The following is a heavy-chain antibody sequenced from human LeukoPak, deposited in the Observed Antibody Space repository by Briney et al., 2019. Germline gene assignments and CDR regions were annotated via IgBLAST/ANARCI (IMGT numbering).Heavy chain of an antibody. Sequence: PGSSLRLSCAASGFTFSNYGMHWVRQAPGKGLEGGAVISYDGSNEYYADSVKGRFPISRDTSKNTLYLRMNSLRAEDTALYYCARKFLTGRLIDYWGQGTLVTVSS. J-gene: IGHJ4*02. CDR3: ARKFLTGRLIDY. CDR2: ISYDGSNE. V-gene: IGHV3-30*03. D-gene: IGHD7-27*01. CDR1: GFTFSNYG.